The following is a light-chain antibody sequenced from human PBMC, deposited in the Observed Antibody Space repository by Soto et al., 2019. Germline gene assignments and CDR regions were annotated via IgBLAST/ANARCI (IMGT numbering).Light chain of an antibody. Sequence: DVQMTQSPSSLSAFVGARVTITCRASQGIAPYLAWFQQKPGKVPKLLIYATSTLQSGVPSRFSGSGSRTDFTLTINSLQPEDVGTYYCQKYNSAPLTFGGGTKVEIK. CDR3: QKYNSAPLT. CDR2: ATS. CDR1: QGIAPY. V-gene: IGKV1-27*01. J-gene: IGKJ4*01.